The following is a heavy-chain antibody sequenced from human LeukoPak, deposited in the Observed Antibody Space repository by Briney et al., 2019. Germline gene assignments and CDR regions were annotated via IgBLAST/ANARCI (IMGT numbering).Heavy chain of an antibody. V-gene: IGHV4-39*01. Sequence: SETLSLTCTVSGGSISSSSYYWGWIRQPPGKGLGWIGSIYYSGSTYYNPSLKSRVTISVDTSKNQFSLKLSSVTAADTAVYYCARRAMIAAAGTGFDYWGQGTLVTVSS. CDR1: GGSISSSSYY. CDR3: ARRAMIAAAGTGFDY. J-gene: IGHJ4*02. D-gene: IGHD6-13*01. CDR2: IYYSGST.